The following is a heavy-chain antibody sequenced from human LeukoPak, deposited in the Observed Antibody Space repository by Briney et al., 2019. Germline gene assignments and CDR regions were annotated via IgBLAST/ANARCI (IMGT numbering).Heavy chain of an antibody. D-gene: IGHD3-3*01. Sequence: PSETLSLTCTVSGGSISSYYWSWIRQPPGKGLEWIGYIYYSGSTNYNPSLKSRVTISVDTSKNQFSLKLSSVTAADTAVYYCARTHYNDDFWSGYRYYYYYMDVWGKGTTVTVSS. V-gene: IGHV4-59*01. J-gene: IGHJ6*03. CDR1: GGSISSYY. CDR2: IYYSGST. CDR3: ARTHYNDDFWSGYRYYYYYMDV.